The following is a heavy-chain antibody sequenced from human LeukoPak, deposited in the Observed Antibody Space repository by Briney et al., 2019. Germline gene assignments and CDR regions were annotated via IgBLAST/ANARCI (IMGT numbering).Heavy chain of an antibody. CDR2: INHSGST. CDR3: ARRRGQGSGSYFHYYYYGMDV. CDR1: GGSFSGYY. V-gene: IGHV4-34*01. Sequence: SETLSLTCAVYGGSFSGYYWSWIRQPPGKGLEWIGEINHSGSTNYNPSLKSRVTISEDTSKNQFSLKLSSVTAAGTAVYYCARRRGQGSGSYFHYYYYGMDVWGQGTTVTVSS. J-gene: IGHJ6*02. D-gene: IGHD3-10*01.